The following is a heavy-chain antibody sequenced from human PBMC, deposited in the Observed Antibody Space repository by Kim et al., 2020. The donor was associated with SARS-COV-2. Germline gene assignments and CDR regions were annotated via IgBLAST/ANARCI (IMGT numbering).Heavy chain of an antibody. CDR1: GGSFSGYY. J-gene: IGHJ6*02. V-gene: IGHV4-34*01. CDR2: INHSRST. CDR3: ARGNSGSSGSYYNTPPYGMDV. D-gene: IGHD3-10*01. Sequence: SETLSLTCAVYGGSFSGYYWSWIRQPPGKGLEWIGEINHSRSTNYNPSLKSRVTISVDTSKNQFSLKLSSVTAADTAVYYCARGNSGSSGSYYNTPPYGMDVWGQGTTVTVSS.